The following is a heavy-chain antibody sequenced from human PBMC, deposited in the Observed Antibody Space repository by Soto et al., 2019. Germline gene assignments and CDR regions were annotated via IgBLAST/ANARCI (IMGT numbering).Heavy chain of an antibody. D-gene: IGHD6-13*01. CDR1: GFTFDDYA. CDR3: AKDRGSNYYYYYGMDV. V-gene: IGHV3-9*01. Sequence: GGSLILSCAASGFTFDDYAMHWVRQAPGKGLEWVSGISWNSGSIGYADSVKGRFTISRDNAKNSLYLQMNSLRAEDAALYYCAKDRGSNYYYYYGMDVWGQGTTVTVSS. CDR2: ISWNSGSI. J-gene: IGHJ6*02.